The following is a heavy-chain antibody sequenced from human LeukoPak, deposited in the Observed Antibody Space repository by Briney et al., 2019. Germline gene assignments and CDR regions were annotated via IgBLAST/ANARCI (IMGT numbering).Heavy chain of an antibody. CDR3: VLVAATPLLGWFEP. Sequence: ASVTVSCKASGYTFTSYDINWVRQAAGQGLEWMGWMNPNSGHTVYAHHIQGRDPITRNTSLTTAYIELSSLRSENTAVYYCVLVAATPLLGWFEPWGHGTLVTGSS. CDR1: GYTFTSYD. CDR2: MNPNSGHT. J-gene: IGHJ5*02. V-gene: IGHV1-8*03. D-gene: IGHD2-15*01.